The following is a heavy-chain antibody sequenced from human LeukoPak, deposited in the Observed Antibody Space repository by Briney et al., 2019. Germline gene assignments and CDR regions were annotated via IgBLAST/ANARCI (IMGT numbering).Heavy chain of an antibody. D-gene: IGHD3-16*01. J-gene: IGHJ6*03. V-gene: IGHV4-39*07. CDR2: IYYSGST. Sequence: SETLSLTCTVSGGSISSSSYYWGWIRQPPGKGLEWIGSIYYSGSTYYNPSLKSRVTISVDTSKNQFSLKLSSVTAADTAVYYCARAGIQLLGELHYYYYMDVWGKGTTVTVSS. CDR1: GGSISSSSYY. CDR3: ARAGIQLLGELHYYYYMDV.